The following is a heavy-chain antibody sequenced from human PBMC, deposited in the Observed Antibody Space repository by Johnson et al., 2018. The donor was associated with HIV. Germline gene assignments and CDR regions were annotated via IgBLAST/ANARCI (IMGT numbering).Heavy chain of an antibody. Sequence: VQLVESGGGLVQPGGSLRLSCAASGFTFSTYWMHWVRQVPGKGLEWVAVILYDGNNKYYADSVKGRFTISRDNSKSTLYLQMNSLRVEDTAVYYCARDRAPVYSSSSTPFDALDIWGQGTVVSVSS. V-gene: IGHV3-30-3*01. CDR3: ARDRAPVYSSSSTPFDALDI. CDR2: ILYDGNNK. J-gene: IGHJ3*02. CDR1: GFTFSTYW. D-gene: IGHD6-6*01.